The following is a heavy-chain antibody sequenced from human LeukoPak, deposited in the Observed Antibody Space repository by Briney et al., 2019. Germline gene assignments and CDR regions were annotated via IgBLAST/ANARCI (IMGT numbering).Heavy chain of an antibody. CDR1: GFIFSSYG. J-gene: IGHJ6*03. CDR3: ANGYCTNGICYPYYYYYMDV. CDR2: IRYDGSNK. Sequence: GGSLRLSCAASGFIFSSYGMYWVRQAPGKGLEWVAFIRYDGSNKYYADSVKGRFTISRDNSKNTLYLQMNSLRAEDTAVYYCANGYCTNGICYPYYYYYMDVWGKGTTVTVSS. D-gene: IGHD2-8*01. V-gene: IGHV3-30*02.